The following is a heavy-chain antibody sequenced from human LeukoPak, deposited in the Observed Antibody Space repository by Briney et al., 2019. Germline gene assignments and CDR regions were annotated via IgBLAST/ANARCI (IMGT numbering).Heavy chain of an antibody. J-gene: IGHJ4*02. CDR3: ARGPIFGVKGAYFDY. CDR1: VGTFISYA. Sequence: SVKVSFKASVGTFISYAISWVRQAPGQGLEWRGGIIPIFGTANYAQKFQGRVTITTDGSTSTAYMELSSLRSEDTAVYYCARGPIFGVKGAYFDYWGQGTLVTVSS. D-gene: IGHD3-3*01. V-gene: IGHV1-69*05. CDR2: IIPIFGTA.